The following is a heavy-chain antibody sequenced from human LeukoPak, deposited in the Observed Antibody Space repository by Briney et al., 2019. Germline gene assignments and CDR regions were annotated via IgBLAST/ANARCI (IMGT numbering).Heavy chain of an antibody. D-gene: IGHD4-17*01. Sequence: PGGSLRLSCAASGFTFSSYAMHWARQAPGKGLEWVAVISYDGSNKYYADSVKGRFTISSDNSKNTLYLQMNSLRAEDTAVYYCARGWSTVTTFDYWGQGTLVTVSS. J-gene: IGHJ4*02. V-gene: IGHV3-30-3*01. CDR2: ISYDGSNK. CDR1: GFTFSSYA. CDR3: ARGWSTVTTFDY.